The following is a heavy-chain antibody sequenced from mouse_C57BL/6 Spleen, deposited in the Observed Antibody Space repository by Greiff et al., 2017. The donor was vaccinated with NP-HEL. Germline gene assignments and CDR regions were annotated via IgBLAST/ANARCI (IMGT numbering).Heavy chain of an antibody. D-gene: IGHD2-1*01. CDR2: IHPSDSDT. J-gene: IGHJ1*03. V-gene: IGHV1-74*01. CDR3: AIRGTTVYGNFYWYFDV. CDR1: GYTFTSYW. Sequence: QVQLQQPGAELVKPGASVKVSCKASGYTFTSYWMHWVKQRPGQGLEWIGRIHPSDSDTNYNQKFKGKATLTVDKSSSTAYMQLSSLTSEDSAVYYCAIRGTTVYGNFYWYFDVWGTGTTVTVSS.